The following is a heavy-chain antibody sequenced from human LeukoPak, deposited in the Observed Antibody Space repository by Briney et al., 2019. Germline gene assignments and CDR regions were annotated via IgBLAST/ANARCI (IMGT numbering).Heavy chain of an antibody. CDR1: GGSISSYY. CDR3: ARVGFDILTGYYSAFDI. Sequence: SETLSLTCTVSGGSISSYYWSWIRQPPGKGLEWIGYIYYSGSTNYNPSLKSRVTISVDTSKNQFSLKLSSVTAADTAVYYCARVGFDILTGYYSAFDIWGQGTMVTVSS. CDR2: IYYSGST. J-gene: IGHJ3*02. D-gene: IGHD3-9*01. V-gene: IGHV4-59*12.